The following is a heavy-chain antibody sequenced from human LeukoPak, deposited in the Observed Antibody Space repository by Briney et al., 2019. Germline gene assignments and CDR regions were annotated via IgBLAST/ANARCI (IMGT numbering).Heavy chain of an antibody. V-gene: IGHV3-7*01. Sequence: QTGGSLILSCVVSGFTFSSYWMSWVRQAPGKGLEWVANIKQDGSEKYYVDSVKGRFTMSRDNAKNSLYLQMNSLRAEDTAVYYCARVQWELRGVGSYFEYWGQGALVTVSS. CDR3: ARVQWELRGVGSYFEY. D-gene: IGHD1-26*01. J-gene: IGHJ4*02. CDR1: GFTFSSYW. CDR2: IKQDGSEK.